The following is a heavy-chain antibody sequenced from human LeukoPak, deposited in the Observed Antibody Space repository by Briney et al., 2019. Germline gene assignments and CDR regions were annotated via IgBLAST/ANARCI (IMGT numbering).Heavy chain of an antibody. CDR1: GYTFTRYG. J-gene: IGHJ4*02. D-gene: IGHD6-13*01. CDR2: ISAYNGNT. Sequence: GASVKVSCKASGYTFTRYGISWVRQAPGQGLEWMGWISAYNGNTNYAHKVQGRVTMTTDTSTSTAYMELRSLRSDDTAVYYCAREQLGPETQFDYWGQGTLVTVSS. CDR3: AREQLGPETQFDY. V-gene: IGHV1-18*01.